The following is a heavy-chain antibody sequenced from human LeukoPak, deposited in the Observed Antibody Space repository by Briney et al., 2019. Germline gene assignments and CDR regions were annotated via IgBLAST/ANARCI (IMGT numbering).Heavy chain of an antibody. J-gene: IGHJ4*02. CDR1: GFTFDDYA. CDR2: ISWNSGSI. Sequence: PGRSLRLSCAASGFTFDDYAMHWVRHAPGKGLEWVSGISWNSGSIAYADSVKGRFAISRDNAKSSLFLQMDSLRAEDMALYYCAKSPTYGSGAYYFDYWGQGTLVTVSS. V-gene: IGHV3-9*03. CDR3: AKSPTYGSGAYYFDY. D-gene: IGHD3-10*01.